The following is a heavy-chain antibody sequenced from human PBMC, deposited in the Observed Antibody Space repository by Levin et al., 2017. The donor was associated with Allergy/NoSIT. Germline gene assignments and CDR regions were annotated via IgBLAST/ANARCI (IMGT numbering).Heavy chain of an antibody. CDR2: ISGSGDST. J-gene: IGHJ4*02. CDR1: GFTFGSYG. D-gene: IGHD6-13*01. Sequence: GESLKISCAASGFTFGSYGMSWVSQAPGKGLEWVSVISGSGDSTYYVDSVKGRFTISRDSSKSTLYLQMNSLRAEDTAVYYCAKDYTSSWYYFDFWGQGTLVTVSS. CDR3: AKDYTSSWYYFDF. V-gene: IGHV3-23*01.